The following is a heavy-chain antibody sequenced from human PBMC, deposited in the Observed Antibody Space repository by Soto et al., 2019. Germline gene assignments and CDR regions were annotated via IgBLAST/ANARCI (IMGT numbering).Heavy chain of an antibody. J-gene: IGHJ6*02. Sequence: QMQLVQSGPEVKKPGTSVKVSCKASGFTFTSSAMPWVRQARVQRLEWIGWIVVGSGNTNYAQKFKERVTVTRDMSASTAYMELSSLTSEDTAVYYCAAECLGFWYYYGMDVWGQGTTVTVSS. V-gene: IGHV1-58*02. D-gene: IGHD3-16*01. CDR1: GFTFTSSA. CDR2: IVVGSGNT. CDR3: AAECLGFWYYYGMDV.